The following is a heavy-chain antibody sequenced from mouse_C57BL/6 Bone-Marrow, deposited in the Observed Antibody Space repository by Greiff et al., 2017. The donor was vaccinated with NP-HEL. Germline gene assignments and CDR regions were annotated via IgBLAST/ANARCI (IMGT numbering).Heavy chain of an antibody. Sequence: VKVVESGPGLVAPSQSLSITCTVSGFSLTSYAISWVRQPPGKGLEWLGVIWTGGGTNYNSALKSRLSISKDNSKSQVFLKMNSLQTDDTARYYCAPYYYGSSWGYFDVWGTGTTVTVSS. CDR3: APYYYGSSWGYFDV. D-gene: IGHD1-1*01. J-gene: IGHJ1*03. V-gene: IGHV2-9-1*01. CDR2: IWTGGGT. CDR1: GFSLTSYA.